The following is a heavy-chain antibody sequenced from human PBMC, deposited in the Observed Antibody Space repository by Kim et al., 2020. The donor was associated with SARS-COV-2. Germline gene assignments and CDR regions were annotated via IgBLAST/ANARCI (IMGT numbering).Heavy chain of an antibody. Sequence: GGSLRLSCAASGFTFSSYSMSWVRQAPGKGLEWVSAINGVGVNKYYADSVRGRFTISRDNSGNTVYLQMNSLRAEDTALYFCVKEGNLGSASLWGQGTL. CDR1: GFTFSSYS. J-gene: IGHJ4*02. CDR3: VKEGNLGSASL. CDR2: INGVGVNK. V-gene: IGHV3-23*01. D-gene: IGHD3-16*01.